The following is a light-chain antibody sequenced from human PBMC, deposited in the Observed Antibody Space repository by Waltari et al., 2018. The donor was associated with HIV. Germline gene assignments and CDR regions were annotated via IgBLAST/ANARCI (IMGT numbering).Light chain of an antibody. CDR3: QSYDSSLSAL. CDR2: SNS. CDR1: SSNIGAGFD. V-gene: IGLV1-40*01. Sequence: HSVLTQPPPVSGAPGQRVTISCTGSSSNIGAGFDVHWYQHLPGTAPKLLIYSNSNRPSGVPDRFSGSKSGTSASLAITGLQAEDEADYYCQSYDSSLSALFGGGTKLTVL. J-gene: IGLJ2*01.